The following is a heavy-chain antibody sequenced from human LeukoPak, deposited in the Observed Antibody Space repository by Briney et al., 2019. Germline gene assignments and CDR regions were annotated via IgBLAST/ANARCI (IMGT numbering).Heavy chain of an antibody. J-gene: IGHJ6*03. CDR2: INAGNGNT. D-gene: IGHD1-7*01. V-gene: IGHV1-3*01. Sequence: VASVKVSCKASGYTFTSYAMHWVRQAPGQRLEWMGWINAGNGNTNYAQKLQGRVTMTTDTSTSTAYMELRSLRSDDTAVYYCARRNYEGVGGLYYYMDVWGKGTTVTVSS. CDR1: GYTFTSYA. CDR3: ARRNYEGVGGLYYYMDV.